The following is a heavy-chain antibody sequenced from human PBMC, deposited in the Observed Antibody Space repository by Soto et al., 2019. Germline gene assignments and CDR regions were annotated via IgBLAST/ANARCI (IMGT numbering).Heavy chain of an antibody. D-gene: IGHD5-12*01. J-gene: IGHJ3*02. CDR2: INSDGGST. CDR3: AKDLATEGSFDI. V-gene: IGHV3-43*02. CDR1: GFTFSSHW. Sequence: GGSLRLSCAASGFTFSSHWMHWVRQAPGKGLVWVSRINSDGGSTYYADSVKGRFTISRDNSKNSLYLQMNSLRTEDTALYYCAKDLATEGSFDIWGQGTMVTVSS.